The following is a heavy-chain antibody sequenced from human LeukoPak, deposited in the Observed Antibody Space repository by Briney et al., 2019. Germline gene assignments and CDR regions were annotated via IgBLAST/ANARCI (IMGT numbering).Heavy chain of an antibody. CDR1: GFTFSSYG. D-gene: IGHD5-12*01. J-gene: IGHJ4*02. Sequence: GRSLRLSCAASGFTFSSYGMHWVRQAPGKGLEWVAVISYDGSNKYYADSVKGRFIISRDNSKTTLYLQMNNLRPEDTALYYCAREALGCRGYDPDYFDSWGQGTLVIVSS. CDR2: ISYDGSNK. CDR3: AREALGCRGYDPDYFDS. V-gene: IGHV3-30*03.